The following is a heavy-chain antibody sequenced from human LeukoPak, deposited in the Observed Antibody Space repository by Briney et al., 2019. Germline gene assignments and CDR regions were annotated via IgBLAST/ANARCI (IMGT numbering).Heavy chain of an antibody. V-gene: IGHV4-34*01. J-gene: IGHJ4*02. D-gene: IGHD6-13*01. Sequence: SETLSLTCAIYGGSFSNYHWNWIRQPPGKGLEWIGEINHSGSTNYNPSLKSRVTISVDTSKNQFSLKLSSVTAADTAVYYCARGPQNSSSWSYYFDYWGQGTLVTVSS. CDR3: ARGPQNSSSWSYYFDY. CDR1: GGSFSNYH. CDR2: INHSGST.